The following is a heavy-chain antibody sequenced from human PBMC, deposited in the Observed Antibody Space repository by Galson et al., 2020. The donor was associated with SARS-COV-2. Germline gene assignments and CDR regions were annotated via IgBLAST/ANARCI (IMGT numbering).Heavy chain of an antibody. J-gene: IGHJ6*03. CDR2: ITGSGTNT. Sequence: GGSLRLSCAASGFTFSSYVMNWVRQAPGKGLERISSITGSGTNTHYADSVKGRFTFSRDNSKSTVYLQMNSLRAEDTAIYYCAKGGGASYYYYMDVWGEGTTVTVS. D-gene: IGHD3-16*01. CDR3: AKGGGASYYYYMDV. CDR1: GFTFSSYV. V-gene: IGHV3-23*01.